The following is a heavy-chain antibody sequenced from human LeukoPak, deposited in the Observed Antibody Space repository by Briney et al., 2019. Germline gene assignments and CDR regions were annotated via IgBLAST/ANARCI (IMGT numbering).Heavy chain of an antibody. V-gene: IGHV4-39*07. Sequence: SETLSLTCTVSGGSINYGGWIRQPPGKGLEWIGSIYYSGTTYYNPSLKSRVTISVDTSKNQFSLKLSSVTAADTAVYYCARVEVGATVGFDYWGQGTLSPSPQ. CDR2: IYYSGTT. CDR1: GGSINY. D-gene: IGHD1-26*01. J-gene: IGHJ4*02. CDR3: ARVEVGATVGFDY.